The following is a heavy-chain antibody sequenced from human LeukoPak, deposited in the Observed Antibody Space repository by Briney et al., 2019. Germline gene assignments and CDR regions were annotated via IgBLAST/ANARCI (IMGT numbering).Heavy chain of an antibody. Sequence: ASVKVSCKASGYTFTGYYMHWVRQAPGQGLEWMGWINPNSGGTNYAQKFQGRVTMTRDTSISTAYMELSRLGSDDTAVYYCARVRAIVGATKFDPWGQGTLVTVSS. CDR3: ARVRAIVGATKFDP. V-gene: IGHV1-2*02. CDR1: GYTFTGYY. CDR2: INPNSGGT. J-gene: IGHJ5*02. D-gene: IGHD1-26*01.